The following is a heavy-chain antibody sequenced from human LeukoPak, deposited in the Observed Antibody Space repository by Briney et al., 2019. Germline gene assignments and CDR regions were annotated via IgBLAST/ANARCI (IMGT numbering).Heavy chain of an antibody. J-gene: IGHJ4*02. D-gene: IGHD2-2*01. V-gene: IGHV3-11*01. CDR3: AKDHLPVVVPAASFDY. CDR2: ISSSGSTI. Sequence: GGSLRLSCAASGFTFSDYYMSWIRQAPGKGLEWVSYISSSGSTIYYADSVKGRFTISRDNSKNTLYLQMNSLRAEDTAVYYCAKDHLPVVVPAASFDYWGQGTLVTVSS. CDR1: GFTFSDYY.